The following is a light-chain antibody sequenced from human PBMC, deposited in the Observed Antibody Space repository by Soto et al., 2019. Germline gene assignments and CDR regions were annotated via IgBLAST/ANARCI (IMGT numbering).Light chain of an antibody. CDR1: QSVGSA. V-gene: IGKV3-15*01. CDR2: GAS. CDR3: QHYSDWLS. Sequence: EIVLTQSPATLSVSPGDRVTLSCRASQSVGSALAWYQQKPGQPPRLLIRGASTRATGIPARFGGSGSGTEFTLTINTLQSEDFAVYYCQHYSDWLSFGGGTKVEIK. J-gene: IGKJ4*01.